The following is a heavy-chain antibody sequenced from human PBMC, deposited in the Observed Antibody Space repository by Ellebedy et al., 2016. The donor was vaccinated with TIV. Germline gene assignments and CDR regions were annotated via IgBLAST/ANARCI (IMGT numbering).Heavy chain of an antibody. CDR2: IDPSDSST. J-gene: IGHJ4*02. V-gene: IGHV5-10-1*01. CDR1: GYSSGYTFTSYW. CDR3: VIHRGTWGY. Sequence: PGGSLRLSCKGSGYSSGYTFTSYWISWVRQMPGKGLQWMGTIDPSDSSTNYSPSFQGHVTISADKSITTAYLQWSSLKASDTAMYFCVIHRGTWGYWGQGSLVTVSS. D-gene: IGHD3-10*01.